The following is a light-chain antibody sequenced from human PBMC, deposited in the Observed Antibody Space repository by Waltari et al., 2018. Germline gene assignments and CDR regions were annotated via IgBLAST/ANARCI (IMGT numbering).Light chain of an antibody. CDR1: QNINIW. CDR2: KAS. J-gene: IGKJ1*01. V-gene: IGKV1-5*03. CDR3: QQYDTFLGT. Sequence: DIQMTQSPSILSASIGDRVTITCRASQNINIWLALYQHKPVKGPRLLIYKASTLERGVSSRFSGSGTGTNFSLTITILQPDDSATYYCQQYDTFLGTFGQGTRLDI.